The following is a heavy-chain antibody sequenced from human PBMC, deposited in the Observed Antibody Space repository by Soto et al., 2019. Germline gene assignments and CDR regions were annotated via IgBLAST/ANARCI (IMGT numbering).Heavy chain of an antibody. J-gene: IGHJ4*02. CDR3: ARRDMLTGYVYFDY. D-gene: IGHD3-9*01. Sequence: PGESLKISCKGSGYSFTSHWIGWVRQMPGKGLEWMGIIYPDDSDTRYSPSFQGHVTISADKSISTAYLQWSSLKASDSATYYCARRDMLTGYVYFDYWGQGTQVTVSS. CDR2: IYPDDSDT. CDR1: GYSFTSHW. V-gene: IGHV5-51*01.